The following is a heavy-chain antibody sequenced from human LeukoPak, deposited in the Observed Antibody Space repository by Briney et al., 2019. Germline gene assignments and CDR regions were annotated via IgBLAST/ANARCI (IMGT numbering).Heavy chain of an antibody. V-gene: IGHV1-2*02. Sequence: ASVKVSCKASGYTFTGYYMHWVRQAPGQGLEWMGWINPNSGGTYYAQKFQGRVTMTRDTSISTAYMELSRLRSDDTAVYYCARFNWNDVVLDYWGQGTLVTVSS. CDR1: GYTFTGYY. CDR2: INPNSGGT. D-gene: IGHD1-20*01. CDR3: ARFNWNDVVLDY. J-gene: IGHJ4*02.